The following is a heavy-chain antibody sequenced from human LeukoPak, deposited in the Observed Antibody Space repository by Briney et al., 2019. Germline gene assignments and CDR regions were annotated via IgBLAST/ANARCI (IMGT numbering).Heavy chain of an antibody. J-gene: IGHJ5*02. CDR2: MNPNSGNT. D-gene: IGHD4-23*01. V-gene: IGHV1-8*01. CDR3: ARGPNKSDGGNSGSAWFDP. Sequence: ASVKVSCKASGYTFTTYDINWVRQATGQGLEWMGWMNPNSGNTGYAQKFQGRVTMTGNTSISTAYMELRSLRSEDTAVYYCARGPNKSDGGNSGSAWFDPWGQGTLVNVSS. CDR1: GYTFTTYD.